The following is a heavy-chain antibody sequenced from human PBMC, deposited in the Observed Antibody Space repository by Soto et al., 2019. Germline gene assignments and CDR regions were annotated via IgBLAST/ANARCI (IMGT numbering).Heavy chain of an antibody. V-gene: IGHV4-59*12. CDR2: IYYSGST. Sequence: PSETLSLTCTVSGGSISSYYWSWIRQPPGKGLEWIGYIYYSGSTNYNPSLKSRVTISVDTSKNQFSLKLSSVTAADTAVYYCARVFLEWSTDAFDIWGQGTMVTVSS. CDR1: GGSISSYY. D-gene: IGHD3-3*01. CDR3: ARVFLEWSTDAFDI. J-gene: IGHJ3*02.